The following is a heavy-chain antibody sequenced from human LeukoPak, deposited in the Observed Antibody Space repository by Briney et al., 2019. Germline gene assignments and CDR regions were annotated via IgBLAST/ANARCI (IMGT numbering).Heavy chain of an antibody. V-gene: IGHV3-7*04. J-gene: IGHJ4*02. CDR1: GFMFSTYW. CDR2: INQDGSET. Sequence: GGSLRLSCVTSGFMFSTYWMSWVRQAPGKGLEWVANINQDGSETYYVDSVEGRFTISRDNAKNSLFLQMNSLRAEDTAVYFCSGDPGDYWGQGTLVTVSS. D-gene: IGHD7-27*01. CDR3: SGDPGDY.